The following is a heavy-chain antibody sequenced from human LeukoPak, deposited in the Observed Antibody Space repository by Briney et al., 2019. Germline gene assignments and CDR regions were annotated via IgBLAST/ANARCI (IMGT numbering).Heavy chain of an antibody. CDR2: IYYSGST. V-gene: IGHV4-39*07. J-gene: IGHJ6*03. CDR1: GGSISSSSYY. Sequence: SETLSLTCTVSGGSISSSSYYWGWIRQPPGKGLEWIGSIYYSGSTYYNPSLKSRVTISVDTSKNQFSLKLSSVTAADTAVYYCARPRISYYYMDVWGKGTTVTVSS. D-gene: IGHD2-15*01. CDR3: ARPRISYYYMDV.